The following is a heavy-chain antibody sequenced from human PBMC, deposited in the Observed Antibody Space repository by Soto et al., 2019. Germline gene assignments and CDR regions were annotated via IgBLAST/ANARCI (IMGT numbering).Heavy chain of an antibody. V-gene: IGHV1-69*02. D-gene: IGHD3-16*01. CDR2: IIPILGIA. J-gene: IGHJ4*02. CDR3: ARVGPQGGFDC. Sequence: QVQLVQSGAEVKKPGSSVKVSCKASGGTFSSYTISWVRQAPGQGLEWMGRIIPILGIANYAQKFQGRVTITADKATSTAYMELSSLRSEDSAVYCCARVGPQGGFDCWGQGTLVTVSS. CDR1: GGTFSSYT.